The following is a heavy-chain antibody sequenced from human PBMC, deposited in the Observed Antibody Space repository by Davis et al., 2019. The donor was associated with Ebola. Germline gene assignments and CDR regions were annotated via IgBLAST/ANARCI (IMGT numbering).Heavy chain of an antibody. CDR2: IDYTGST. CDR1: GGSISTYY. J-gene: IGHJ4*02. V-gene: IGHV4-59*08. Sequence: SETLSLTCTVSGGSISTYYWSWIRQPPGKGLEWIGCIDYTGSTNNNPSLKSRVTISIDTSKNQFSLKLSSVTAADTAVYYCVRGDGRFDYWGQGALVTVSS. CDR3: VRGDGRFDY. D-gene: IGHD5-24*01.